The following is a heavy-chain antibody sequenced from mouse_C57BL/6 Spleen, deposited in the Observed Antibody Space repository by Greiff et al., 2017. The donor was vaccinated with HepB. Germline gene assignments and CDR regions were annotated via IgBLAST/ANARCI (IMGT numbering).Heavy chain of an antibody. CDR1: GFSLSTSGMG. CDR2: IYWDDDK. V-gene: IGHV8-12*01. J-gene: IGHJ1*03. Sequence: QVTLKESGPGILQSSQTLSLTCSFSGFSLSTSGMGVSWIRQPSGKGLEWLAHIYWDDDKRYNPSLKSRLTISKDTSRNQVFLKITSVDTADTATYYCATITTVPYWYFDVWGTGTTVTVSS. D-gene: IGHD1-1*01. CDR3: ATITTVPYWYFDV.